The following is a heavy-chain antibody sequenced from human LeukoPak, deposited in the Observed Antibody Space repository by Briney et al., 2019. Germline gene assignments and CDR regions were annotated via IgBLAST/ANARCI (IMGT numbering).Heavy chain of an antibody. CDR2: ISSSGSTI. Sequence: GGSLRLSCAASGFMFGSYAMSWVRQAPGKGLEWVSGISSSGSTIYYADSVKGRFTISRDNAKNSLYLQMNSLRAEDTAVYYCARIPPIGYSSGWFDYYYYGMDVWGQGTTVTVSS. CDR1: GFMFGSYA. D-gene: IGHD6-19*01. V-gene: IGHV3-48*03. J-gene: IGHJ6*02. CDR3: ARIPPIGYSSGWFDYYYYGMDV.